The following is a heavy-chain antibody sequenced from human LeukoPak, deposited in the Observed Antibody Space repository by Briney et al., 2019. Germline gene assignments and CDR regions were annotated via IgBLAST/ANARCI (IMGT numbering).Heavy chain of an antibody. Sequence: GSLRLSCAASGFTFSSYSMNWVRQPPGKGLEWIGEINHSGSTNYNPSLKSRVTISVDTSKNQFSLKLSSVTAADTAVYYCARGSISNYGDLDYWGQGTLVTVSS. D-gene: IGHD4-17*01. CDR2: INHSGST. CDR1: GFTFSSYS. J-gene: IGHJ4*02. CDR3: ARGSISNYGDLDY. V-gene: IGHV4-34*01.